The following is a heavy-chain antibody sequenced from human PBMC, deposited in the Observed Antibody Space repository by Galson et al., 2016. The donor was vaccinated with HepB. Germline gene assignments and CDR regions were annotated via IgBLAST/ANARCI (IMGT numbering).Heavy chain of an antibody. D-gene: IGHD1-26*01. CDR2: VIPIFGTA. V-gene: IGHV1-69*06. Sequence: SVKVSCKASGGTFSSYPISWVRQAPGQGLEWMGGVIPIFGTANYAQIFQGRVTITADKSTSTAYMELSSLRSEDTAVYYCASLPHMVGATVDSWGQGTLVTVSS. CDR1: GGTFSSYP. J-gene: IGHJ4*02. CDR3: ASLPHMVGATVDS.